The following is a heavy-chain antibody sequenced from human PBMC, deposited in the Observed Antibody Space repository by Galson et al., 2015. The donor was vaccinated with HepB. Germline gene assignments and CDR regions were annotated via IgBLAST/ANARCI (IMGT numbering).Heavy chain of an antibody. V-gene: IGHV1-8*02. D-gene: IGHD1-7*01. CDR3: TRGPRNYGFDY. CDR2: MNPISGNT. J-gene: IGHJ4*02. Sequence: SVKVSCKASGYTFTSYYMHWVRQAPGQGPEWMGWMNPISGNTGYAQKFQGRVTMTRDTSISTIYMELSSLRSEDTAVYYCTRGPRNYGFDYWGQGTLVTVSS. CDR1: GYTFTSYY.